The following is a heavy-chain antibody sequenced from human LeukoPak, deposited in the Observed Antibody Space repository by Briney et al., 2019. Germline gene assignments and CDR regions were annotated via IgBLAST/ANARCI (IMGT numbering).Heavy chain of an antibody. J-gene: IGHJ4*02. CDR2: ISGSGGST. CDR3: AKVPLDILTGYLVDY. CDR1: GFTFSSYA. D-gene: IGHD3-9*01. V-gene: IGHV3-23*01. Sequence: GGSLRLSCAASGFTFSSYAMHWVRQAPGKGLEWVSAISGSGGSTYYADSVKGRFTISRDNSKNTLYLQMNSLRAEDTAVYYCAKVPLDILTGYLVDYWGQGTLVTVSS.